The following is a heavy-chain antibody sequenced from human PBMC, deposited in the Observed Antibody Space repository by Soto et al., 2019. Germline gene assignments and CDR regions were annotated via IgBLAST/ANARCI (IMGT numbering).Heavy chain of an antibody. Sequence: EVQLVESGGGLIQPGGSLRLSCAASGFNVSSTYMSWVRQAPGKGLECISVIYSGGSTYYADSVKGRFTISRDNSRNTLYLQMNSLRAPDTAVYYCARDAGSSWYYFDCWGQGTLVTVSS. D-gene: IGHD6-13*01. CDR2: IYSGGST. J-gene: IGHJ4*02. CDR1: GFNVSSTY. V-gene: IGHV3-53*01. CDR3: ARDAGSSWYYFDC.